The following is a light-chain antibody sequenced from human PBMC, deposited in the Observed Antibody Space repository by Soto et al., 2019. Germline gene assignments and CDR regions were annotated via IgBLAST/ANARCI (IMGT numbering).Light chain of an antibody. Sequence: EIVLTQSPATLSLSPGERATLSCRASQSVSSYLAWYQQKPGQAPRLLIYDASNRATGIPARFSGSGSGTDFTLTISSLEPEDFAVYYWHQRSIWPPGPSFGGGTKVEIK. J-gene: IGKJ4*01. CDR3: HQRSIWPPGPS. CDR1: QSVSSY. V-gene: IGKV3-11*01. CDR2: DAS.